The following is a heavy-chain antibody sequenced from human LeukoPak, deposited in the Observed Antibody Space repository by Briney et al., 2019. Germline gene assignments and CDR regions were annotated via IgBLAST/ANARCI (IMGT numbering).Heavy chain of an antibody. CDR3: AKDHLPGIVVADRDY. D-gene: IGHD6-19*01. CDR1: GFTFGRYG. Sequence: GGSLRLSCAASGFTFGRYGMSWVRHAPGGGLEWVSAISGSGGSTYYADSVKGRFTISRDNSKNTLYLQINSLRAEDTAVYYCAKDHLPGIVVADRDYWGQGTLVTVSS. V-gene: IGHV3-23*01. CDR2: ISGSGGST. J-gene: IGHJ4*02.